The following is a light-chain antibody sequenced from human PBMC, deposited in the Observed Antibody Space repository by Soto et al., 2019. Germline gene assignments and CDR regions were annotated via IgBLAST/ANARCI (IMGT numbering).Light chain of an antibody. J-gene: IGKJ2*03. CDR3: QHGYVAPYS. CDR2: AAS. V-gene: IGKV1-39*01. CDR1: RSVGSH. Sequence: DIQMTQSPPSLSASIGDRITITCRASRSVGSHLNWYQQQPGKAPRLLISAASNLQSGVPARFSGDGSGTDFSLTIKTLQPEDFATYYCQHGYVAPYSFGQGTKVDI.